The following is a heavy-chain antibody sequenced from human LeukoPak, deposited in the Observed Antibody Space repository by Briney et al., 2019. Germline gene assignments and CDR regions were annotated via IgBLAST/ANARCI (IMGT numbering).Heavy chain of an antibody. CDR3: ARHLASSGWYGY. J-gene: IGHJ4*02. Sequence: PSETLSLTCTVSGGSISSYYWSWIRQPPGKGQEWIGYIYYSGSTNYTPSLKSRVTISVDTSKNQFSLKLSSVTAADTAVYYCARHLASSGWYGYWGQGTLVTASS. CDR1: GGSISSYY. V-gene: IGHV4-59*08. CDR2: IYYSGST. D-gene: IGHD6-19*01.